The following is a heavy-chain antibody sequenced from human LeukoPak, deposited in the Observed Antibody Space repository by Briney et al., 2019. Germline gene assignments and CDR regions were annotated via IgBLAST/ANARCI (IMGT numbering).Heavy chain of an antibody. CDR3: ARGRYSDTAMDPVFDY. CDR1: GGTFSSYA. Sequence: GSSVKVSCKASGGTFSSYAISWVRQAPGRGLEWMGGIIPIFGTANYAQKFQGRVTITTDESTSTAYMELSSLRSEDTAVYYCARGRYSDTAMDPVFDYWGQGTLVTVSS. V-gene: IGHV1-69*05. CDR2: IIPIFGTA. J-gene: IGHJ4*02. D-gene: IGHD5-18*01.